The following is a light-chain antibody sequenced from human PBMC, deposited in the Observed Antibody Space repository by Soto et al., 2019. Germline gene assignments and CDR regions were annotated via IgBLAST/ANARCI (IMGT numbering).Light chain of an antibody. CDR3: QQSYSTPPKWT. V-gene: IGKV1-39*01. Sequence: DIQMTQSPSSLSASVGDRVTITCRASQSISSYLNWYQQKPGKAPKLLIYAASSLQSGVPSRFSGSGSGTDFTLTIRSLQPEEFATYYCQQSYSTPPKWTFGQGTKVEIK. CDR1: QSISSY. CDR2: AAS. J-gene: IGKJ1*01.